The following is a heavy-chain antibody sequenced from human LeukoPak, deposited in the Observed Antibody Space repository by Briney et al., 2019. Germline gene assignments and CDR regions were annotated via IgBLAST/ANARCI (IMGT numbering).Heavy chain of an antibody. CDR1: GFSFSNYA. Sequence: PGGSLRLSCAASGFSFSNYAMSWVRQAPGKGLEWVSGVSASGASTYSEDSVKGRFIISRDNSKTTVFLQMNSLGVEDTAVYYCARQHTAWYVDYWGQGILVTVSP. D-gene: IGHD1-1*01. V-gene: IGHV3-23*01. J-gene: IGHJ4*02. CDR3: ARQHTAWYVDY. CDR2: VSASGAST.